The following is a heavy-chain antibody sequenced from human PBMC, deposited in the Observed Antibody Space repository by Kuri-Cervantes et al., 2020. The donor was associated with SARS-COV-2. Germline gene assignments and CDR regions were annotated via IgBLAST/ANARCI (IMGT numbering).Heavy chain of an antibody. CDR3: ASRAELGPYYGMDV. D-gene: IGHD1-14*01. V-gene: IGHV1-69*13. CDR2: IIPIFGTA. CDR1: GGTFSSYA. Sequence: SVKVSCKASGGTFSSYAISWVRQAPGQGLEWMGGIIPIFGTANYAQKFQGRVTITADESTSTAYMELSSLRSEDTAVYYCASRAELGPYYGMDVWGQGTTVTGSS. J-gene: IGHJ6*02.